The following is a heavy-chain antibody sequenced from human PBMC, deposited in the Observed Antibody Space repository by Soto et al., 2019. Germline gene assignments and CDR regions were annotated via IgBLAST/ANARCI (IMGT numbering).Heavy chain of an antibody. Sequence: SETLSLTCTVFGGSVSIGDYLWSWIRQRPGKGLEWIGYIHDSGNTYYNPSLKSRVTISLDTSKNQFSLKVTSMTTADTAVYFCARARGGDSGDYASLFDRWGQGNLVTVSS. CDR1: GGSVSIGDYL. D-gene: IGHD4-17*01. V-gene: IGHV4-30-4*01. J-gene: IGHJ5*02. CDR3: ARARGGDSGDYASLFDR. CDR2: IHDSGNT.